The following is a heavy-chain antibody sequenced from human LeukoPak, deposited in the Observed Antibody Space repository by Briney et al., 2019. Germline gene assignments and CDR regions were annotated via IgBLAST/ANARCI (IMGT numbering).Heavy chain of an antibody. CDR2: ISYSGST. J-gene: IGHJ5*02. CDR3: TKGYGNVVGWSDP. V-gene: IGHV4-59*01. D-gene: IGHD2-15*01. Sequence: SETLSLTCTVSGGSINNYYWTWIRQPPGKGLEWIGYISYSGSTNYNPSLKSRVTLSVDTSKNQIYLKLRFVTAADTAVYYCTKGYGNVVGWSDPWGQGTLVTVSS. CDR1: GGSINNYY.